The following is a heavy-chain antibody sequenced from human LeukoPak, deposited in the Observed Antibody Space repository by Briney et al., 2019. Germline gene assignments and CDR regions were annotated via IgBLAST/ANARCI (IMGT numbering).Heavy chain of an antibody. D-gene: IGHD3-22*01. CDR2: IYYSGST. CDR3: ARDLAYDSSGYYPSLPHYYMDV. Sequence: SETLSLTCTVSGGSISSYYWSWIRQPPGKGLEWIGYIYYSGSTNHNPSLKSRVTISVDTSKNQFSLKLSSVTAADTAVYYCARDLAYDSSGYYPSLPHYYMDVWGKGTTVTVSS. J-gene: IGHJ6*03. CDR1: GGSISSYY. V-gene: IGHV4-59*01.